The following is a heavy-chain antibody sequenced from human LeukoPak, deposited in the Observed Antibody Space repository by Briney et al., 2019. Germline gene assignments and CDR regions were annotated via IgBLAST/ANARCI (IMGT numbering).Heavy chain of an antibody. Sequence: GGSLRLSSAASGFTVSSNYMSWVRQAPGKGLEWVSVIYSGGSTYYADSVKGRFTISRDNSKNTLYLQMNSLRAEDTAVYYCASITGTSDAFDIWGQGTMVTVSS. CDR1: GFTVSSNY. D-gene: IGHD1-20*01. CDR3: ASITGTSDAFDI. V-gene: IGHV3-53*01. CDR2: IYSGGST. J-gene: IGHJ3*02.